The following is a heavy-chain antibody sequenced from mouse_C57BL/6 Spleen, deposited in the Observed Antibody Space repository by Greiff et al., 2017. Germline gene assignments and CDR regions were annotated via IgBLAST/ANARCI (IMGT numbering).Heavy chain of an antibody. CDR3: ARGINAVVAPPVD. D-gene: IGHD1-1*02. J-gene: IGHJ3*01. CDR2: INPSSGYT. Sequence: QVQLQQSGAELAKPGASVKLSCKASGYTFTSYWMHWVKQRPGQGLEWIGYINPSSGYTKYNQKFKDKATLTADKSSSTAYMQLSSLTSEDSAVYYCARGINAVVAPPVDWGQGTLVTVSA. CDR1: GYTFTSYW. V-gene: IGHV1-7*01.